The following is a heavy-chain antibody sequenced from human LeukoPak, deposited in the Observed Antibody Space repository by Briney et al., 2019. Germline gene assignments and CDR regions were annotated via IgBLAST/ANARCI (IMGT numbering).Heavy chain of an antibody. Sequence: PGGSLRLSCAASGFTFSSYAMSWVRQAPGKGLEWVSAISGSGGSTYYADSVKGRFTISRDNSKNTLYLQMNSLRAEDTAVYYCAKDSDVLRYFDWLFHYFDYWGQGTLVTVSS. V-gene: IGHV3-23*01. CDR1: GFTFSSYA. D-gene: IGHD3-9*01. CDR3: AKDSDVLRYFDWLFHYFDY. CDR2: ISGSGGST. J-gene: IGHJ4*02.